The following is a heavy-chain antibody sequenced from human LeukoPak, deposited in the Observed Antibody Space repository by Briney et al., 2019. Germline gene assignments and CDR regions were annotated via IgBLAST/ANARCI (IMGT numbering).Heavy chain of an antibody. Sequence: GGSLRLSCSASGFTFRNYGMHWVRQAPGKGLEWVAVISYDGSNKYYADSVKGRVTISRDNPKNTLYLQMNSLRAEDTAVYYCAKDHQWEQLWGVFDYWGQGTLVTVSS. J-gene: IGHJ4*02. CDR3: AKDHQWEQLWGVFDY. CDR1: GFTFRNYG. CDR2: ISYDGSNK. D-gene: IGHD1-26*01. V-gene: IGHV3-30*18.